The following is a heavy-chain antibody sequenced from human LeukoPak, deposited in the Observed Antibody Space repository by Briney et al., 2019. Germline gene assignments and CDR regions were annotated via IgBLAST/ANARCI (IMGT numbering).Heavy chain of an antibody. CDR2: IIPIFGIA. Sequence: SVKVSCKASGYTFTSYGISWVRQAPGQGLEWMGRIIPIFGIANYAQKFQGRVTITADKSTSTAYMELSSLRSEDTAVYYCARVPSGSYTYFQHWGQGTLVTVSS. CDR1: GYTFTSYG. D-gene: IGHD1-26*01. V-gene: IGHV1-69*04. CDR3: ARVPSGSYTYFQH. J-gene: IGHJ1*01.